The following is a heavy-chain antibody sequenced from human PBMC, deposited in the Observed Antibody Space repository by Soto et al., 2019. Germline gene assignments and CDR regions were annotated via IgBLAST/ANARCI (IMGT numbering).Heavy chain of an antibody. Sequence: PGGSLRLSCAASGFTFSSYAMSWVRQAPGKGLEWVSAISGSGGSTYYADSVKGRFTISRDNSKNTLYLQMNSLRAEDTAVYYCAKAPAKFLEWFPLDYWGQGTLVTVSS. CDR2: ISGSGGST. CDR3: AKAPAKFLEWFPLDY. CDR1: GFTFSSYA. D-gene: IGHD3-3*01. J-gene: IGHJ4*02. V-gene: IGHV3-23*01.